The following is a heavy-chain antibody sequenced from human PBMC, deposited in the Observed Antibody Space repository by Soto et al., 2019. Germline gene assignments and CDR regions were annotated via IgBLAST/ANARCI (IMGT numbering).Heavy chain of an antibody. V-gene: IGHV3-23*01. D-gene: IGHD6-13*01. CDR3: AKSQRYSSSGYWFDP. Sequence: GSLILSCAASGFTFSGYAMSWVRQAPGKGLEWVSAISGSGGSTYYADSVKGRFTISRDNSKNTLYLQMNSLRAEDTAVYYYAKSQRYSSSGYWFDPWGQGTRVTVSS. CDR2: ISGSGGST. CDR1: GFTFSGYA. J-gene: IGHJ5*02.